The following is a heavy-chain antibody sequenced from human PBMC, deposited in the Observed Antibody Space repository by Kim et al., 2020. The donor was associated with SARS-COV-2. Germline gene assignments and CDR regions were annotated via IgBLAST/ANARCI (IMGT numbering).Heavy chain of an antibody. CDR3: ARISIAAAGTAY. V-gene: IGHV1-3*01. D-gene: IGHD6-13*01. Sequence: KHSQKFQGRVAITRDTSASTAYMELSSLRSEDTAVYYCARISIAAAGTAYWGQGTLVTVSS. J-gene: IGHJ4*02.